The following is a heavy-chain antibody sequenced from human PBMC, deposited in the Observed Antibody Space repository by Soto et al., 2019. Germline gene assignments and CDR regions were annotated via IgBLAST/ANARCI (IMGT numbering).Heavy chain of an antibody. CDR2: IYSTGNT. CDR3: RRSSRYSTDV. J-gene: IGHJ6*02. V-gene: IGHV4-39*01. D-gene: IGHD6-13*01. Sequence: SETLSLTCTVSGDSIRSSSYWGWIRQPPGKGLEWIGSIYSTGNTYYNPSLNSQVAISVDTSKNQFSLNVISVTAADTAVYYCRRSSRYSTDVWGQGTTVTVSS. CDR1: GDSIRSSSY.